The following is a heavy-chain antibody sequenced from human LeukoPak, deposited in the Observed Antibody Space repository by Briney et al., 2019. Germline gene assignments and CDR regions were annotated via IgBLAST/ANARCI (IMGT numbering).Heavy chain of an antibody. D-gene: IGHD6-19*01. CDR3: ARRSGIAVAGAFDY. CDR2: ISGSGDST. J-gene: IGHJ4*02. Sequence: GGSLRLSCAASGFTFSNYAMRWVRQAPGEGLEWVSGISGSGDSTYYADSVKGRFTISRDNSKNTLYLQMNSLRAEDTAVYYCARRSGIAVAGAFDYWGQGTLVTVSS. V-gene: IGHV3-23*01. CDR1: GFTFSNYA.